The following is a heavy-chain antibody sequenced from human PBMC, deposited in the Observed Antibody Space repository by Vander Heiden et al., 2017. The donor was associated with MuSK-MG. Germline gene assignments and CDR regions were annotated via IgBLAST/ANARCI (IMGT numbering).Heavy chain of an antibody. CDR1: GFTFSSNG. CDR2: IWDDGSNK. CDR3: AKSQWLGAEYFQY. J-gene: IGHJ1*01. D-gene: IGHD6-19*01. Sequence: QVQLVESGGGVVQPGRSLRLSCAASGFTFSSNGMHWVRQAPGKGLEWVAVIWDDGSNKYYTDSVKGRFTISRDNSKNTLYLQMNSLRAEDTAVYYCAKSQWLGAEYFQYWGQGTLVTVSS. V-gene: IGHV3-33*06.